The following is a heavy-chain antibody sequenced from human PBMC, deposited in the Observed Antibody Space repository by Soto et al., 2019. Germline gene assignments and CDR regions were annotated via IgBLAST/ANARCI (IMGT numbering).Heavy chain of an antibody. J-gene: IGHJ5*02. CDR2: MNPNSGNT. V-gene: IGHV1-8*01. Sequence: QVQLVQSGAEVKKPGASVKVSCKASGYTFTSYDINWVRQATGQGLEWMGWMNPNSGNTGYAQKFQGRVTRTRNTSMSTAYMELSSLRCEDTAVYYCARGKRGVVVAARGFDPWGQGTLVTVSS. CDR3: ARGKRGVVVAARGFDP. D-gene: IGHD2-15*01. CDR1: GYTFTSYD.